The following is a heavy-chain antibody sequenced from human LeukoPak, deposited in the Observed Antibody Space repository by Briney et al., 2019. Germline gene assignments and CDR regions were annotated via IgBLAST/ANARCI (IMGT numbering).Heavy chain of an antibody. Sequence: ASVKVSCKASGYTFTSYAVHWVRQAPGQRLEWMGWINAGNGNTKYSQKFQGRVTITRDTSASTAYMELSSLRSEDTAVYYCARVIPYLDAFDIWGQGTMVTVSS. J-gene: IGHJ3*02. CDR2: INAGNGNT. CDR1: GYTFTSYA. CDR3: ARVIPYLDAFDI. V-gene: IGHV1-3*01.